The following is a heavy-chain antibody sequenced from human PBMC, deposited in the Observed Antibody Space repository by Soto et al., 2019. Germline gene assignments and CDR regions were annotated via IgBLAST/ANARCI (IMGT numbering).Heavy chain of an antibody. Sequence: SETLSLTCAVSGGSISSGGYSWSWIRQPPGKGLEWIGYIXXXXXXXXXXXXXXXXXXXVDRSKNQFSLKLSSVTAADTAVYYCARIPSPWGQGTLVTVSS. J-gene: IGHJ5*02. V-gene: IGHV4-30-2*01. CDR3: ARIPSP. CDR2: IXXXXXX. D-gene: IGHD2-21*01. CDR1: GGSISSGGYS.